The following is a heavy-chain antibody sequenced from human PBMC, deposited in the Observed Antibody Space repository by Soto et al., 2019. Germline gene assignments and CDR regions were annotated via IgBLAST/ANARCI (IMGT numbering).Heavy chain of an antibody. D-gene: IGHD1-26*01. J-gene: IGHJ4*02. Sequence: SETLSLTCTVSGGSISSYYWSWIRQPPGKGLEWIGYIYYSGSTNYNPSLKSRVTISVDTSKNQFSLKLSSVTAADTAVYYCARRWGFTFDFWGQGTLVTVSS. V-gene: IGHV4-59*08. CDR3: ARRWGFTFDF. CDR1: GGSISSYY. CDR2: IYYSGST.